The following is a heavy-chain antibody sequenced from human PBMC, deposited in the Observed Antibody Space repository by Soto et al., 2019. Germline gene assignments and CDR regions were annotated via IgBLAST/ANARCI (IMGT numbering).Heavy chain of an antibody. J-gene: IGHJ3*02. CDR3: ARFPDTYYYDSSGYPDAFDI. D-gene: IGHD3-22*01. CDR1: GYSFTSYW. CDR2: IDPSDSYT. V-gene: IGHV5-10-1*01. Sequence: PGESLKISCKGSGYSFTSYWISWVRQMPGKGLEWMGRIDPSDSYTNYSSSFQGHVTISADKSISTAYLQWSSLKASDTAMYYCARFPDTYYYDSSGYPDAFDIWGQGTMVTVSS.